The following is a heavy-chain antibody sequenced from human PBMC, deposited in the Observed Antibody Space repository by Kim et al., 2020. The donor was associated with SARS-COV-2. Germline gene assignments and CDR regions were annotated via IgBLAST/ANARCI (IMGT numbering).Heavy chain of an antibody. V-gene: IGHV3-9*01. J-gene: IGHJ5*02. Sequence: SLRLPCAASGFTFDDYAMHWVRQAPGKGLEWVSGISWNSGSVGYADSVKGRFTISRDNAKNSLYLQMNSLTAEDTALYYCAKGLGYYGSGSKGFLNWFDPWGQGTLVTVSS. D-gene: IGHD3-10*01. CDR1: GFTFDDYA. CDR2: ISWNSGSV. CDR3: AKGLGYYGSGSKGFLNWFDP.